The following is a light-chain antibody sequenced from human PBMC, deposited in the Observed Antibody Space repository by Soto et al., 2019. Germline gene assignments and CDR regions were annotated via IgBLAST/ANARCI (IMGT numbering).Light chain of an antibody. Sequence: VILMTQSPSLLSASTGDIVTISCRMSQGISSYLAWYQQKPGKAPELVIYAASNLKSGVPSRFGGSGSGTDFTLTISSLQPEDFASYYCPQLNSFPLTFCRGTKVDIK. V-gene: IGKV1D-8*03. CDR3: PQLNSFPLT. CDR2: AAS. CDR1: QGISSY. J-gene: IGKJ4*01.